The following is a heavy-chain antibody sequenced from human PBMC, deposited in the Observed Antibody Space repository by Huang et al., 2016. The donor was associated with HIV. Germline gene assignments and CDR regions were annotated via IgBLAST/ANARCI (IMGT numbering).Heavy chain of an antibody. CDR2: INHLGSP. D-gene: IGHD3-10*01. CDR1: GGSLSGYY. J-gene: IGHJ5*02. CDR3: ARDATKNPRGWFDP. V-gene: IGHV4-34*02. Sequence: QVHLQQWGAGLLKSAETLSLTCAVYGGSLSGYYWSWLRQTPGKGLAWIGEINHLGSPNYDPALKSRVSRSIDGSKKQFSLKLRSISDADTAVYFCARDATKNPRGWFDPWGQGTLVTVSS.